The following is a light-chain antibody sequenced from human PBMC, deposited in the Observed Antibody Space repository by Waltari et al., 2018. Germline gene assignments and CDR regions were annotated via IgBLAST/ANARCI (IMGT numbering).Light chain of an antibody. CDR3: CSYAGSSTYVV. CDR1: SSDVGGYNY. Sequence: QSALTQPASVSGSPGQSITIPCTGTSSDVGGYNYVSWYQQHPGKAPKLMIYDVIKRPSGVSNRFSGSKSGNTASLTISGLQAEDEADYYCCSYAGSSTYVVFGGGTKLTVL. J-gene: IGLJ2*01. CDR2: DVI. V-gene: IGLV2-23*02.